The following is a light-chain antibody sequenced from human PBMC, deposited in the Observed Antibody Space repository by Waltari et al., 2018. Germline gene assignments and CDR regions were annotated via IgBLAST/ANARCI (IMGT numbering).Light chain of an antibody. J-gene: IGLJ1*01. CDR1: KLGDKY. V-gene: IGLV3-1*01. Sequence: SYELTQPPSVSVSPGQTASITCSGDKLGDKYACWYQQKPGQSPVLVIYQDSKRPSGNPERFPGANSGNTATLTISGTQAMDEADYYCQAWDSSTGVFGTGTKVTVL. CDR2: QDS. CDR3: QAWDSSTGV.